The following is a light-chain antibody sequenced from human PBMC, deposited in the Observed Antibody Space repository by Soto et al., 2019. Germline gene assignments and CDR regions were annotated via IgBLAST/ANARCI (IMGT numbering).Light chain of an antibody. J-gene: IGLJ3*02. V-gene: IGLV2-14*01. Sequence: QSALTQPASVSGSPGQSITISCTGTSSDVGGYHYVSWYQQHPGKAPKLMIYDVTNRPSGVSNRISGSKAGNTASLTISGLQAEDEADYFCSSYTSSSTGVFGGGTKLTVL. CDR3: SSYTSSSTGV. CDR2: DVT. CDR1: SSDVGGYHY.